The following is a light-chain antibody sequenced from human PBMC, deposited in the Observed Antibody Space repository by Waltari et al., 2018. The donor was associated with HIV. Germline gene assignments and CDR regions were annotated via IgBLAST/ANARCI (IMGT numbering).Light chain of an antibody. CDR3: MQALQAPPAT. CDR1: QSLRHRDGFNY. V-gene: IGKV2-28*01. Sequence: EIVMTQSPLSLPVTPGEPAAMSCRSSQSLRHRDGFNYLDWYLQKPGQSQQLLIYLGSNRASGVPGRFSGGGSDTYFTLKISRVEAEDVGIYYCMQALQAPPATFGGGTRVEI. CDR2: LGS. J-gene: IGKJ4*01.